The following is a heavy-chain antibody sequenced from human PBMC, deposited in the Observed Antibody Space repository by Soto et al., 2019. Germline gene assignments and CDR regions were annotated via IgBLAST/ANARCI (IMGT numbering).Heavy chain of an antibody. CDR2: IYYRGSA. V-gene: IGHV4-61*01. CDR1: GGSVSSGSHY. Sequence: SETLSLTCTVSGGSVSSGSHYWNWVRQPPGKGLEWIGYIYYRGSANYNPPLKSRVTISVDTSKDEFTLKLSSVTAADTAMYYCARATTVTPVYFDYWGQGILVTVSS. D-gene: IGHD4-17*01. J-gene: IGHJ4*02. CDR3: ARATTVTPVYFDY.